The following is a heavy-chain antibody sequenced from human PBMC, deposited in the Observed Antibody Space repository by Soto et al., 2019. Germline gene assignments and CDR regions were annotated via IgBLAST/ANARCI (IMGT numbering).Heavy chain of an antibody. V-gene: IGHV1-69*12. CDR2: IIPIFGTA. Sequence: QVQLVQSGAEVKKPGSSVKVSCKASGGTFSSYAISWVRQAPGQGLEWMGGIIPIFGTANYAQKFQGRVMITADESTSRAYMELSSLRSEDTAVYYCARDLAPDLRNYYYGMDVWGQGTTVTVSS. J-gene: IGHJ6*02. CDR3: ARDLAPDLRNYYYGMDV. CDR1: GGTFSSYA. D-gene: IGHD2-21*02.